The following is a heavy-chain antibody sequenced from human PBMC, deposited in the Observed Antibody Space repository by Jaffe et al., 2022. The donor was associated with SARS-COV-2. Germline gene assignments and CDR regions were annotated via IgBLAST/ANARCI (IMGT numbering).Heavy chain of an antibody. V-gene: IGHV4-34*01. CDR1: GGSFSGYY. Sequence: QVQLQQWGAGLLKPSETLSLTCAVYGGSFSGYYWSWIRQPPGKGLEWIGEINHSGSTNYNPSLKSRVTISVDTSKNQFSLKLSSVTAADTAVYYCARAQGGGSSSKVRTNWFDPWGQGTLVTVSS. D-gene: IGHD6-6*01. CDR3: ARAQGGGSSSKVRTNWFDP. J-gene: IGHJ5*02. CDR2: INHSGST.